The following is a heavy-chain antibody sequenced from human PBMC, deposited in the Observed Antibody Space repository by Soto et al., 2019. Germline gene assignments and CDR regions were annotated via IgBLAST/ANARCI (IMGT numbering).Heavy chain of an antibody. CDR3: TRSPVIAVAGFDY. CDR1: GFIFGDYA. CDR2: IRSKAYGGTT. Sequence: PGGSLRLSCTASGFIFGDYAMSWVRHAPGKGLEWVGFIRSKAYGGTTEYAASVKGRFTISRDDSKSIAYLQMNSLKTEDTAVYYCTRSPVIAVAGFDYWGQGTLVTVSS. V-gene: IGHV3-49*04. J-gene: IGHJ4*02. D-gene: IGHD6-19*01.